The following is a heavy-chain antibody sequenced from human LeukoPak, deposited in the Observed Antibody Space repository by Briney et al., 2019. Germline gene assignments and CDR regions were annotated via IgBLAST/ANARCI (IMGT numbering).Heavy chain of an antibody. CDR2: ISGSGDNT. D-gene: IGHD3-22*01. J-gene: IGHJ4*02. Sequence: GGSLRLSCAASGFTFSSYAMSWVRQAPGKGLEWVSGISGSGDNTYYADSVKGGFTISRDNSKNTLYVQVNSLGTEDTAAYYCAKGSYYDSGGSFYFDYWGQGTLVTVSS. CDR1: GFTFSSYA. CDR3: AKGSYYDSGGSFYFDY. V-gene: IGHV3-23*01.